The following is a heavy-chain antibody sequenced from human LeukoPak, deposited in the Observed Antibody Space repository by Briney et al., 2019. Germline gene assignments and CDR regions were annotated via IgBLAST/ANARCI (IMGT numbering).Heavy chain of an antibody. V-gene: IGHV3-21*01. CDR3: AREYCSGGSCYIAAFDI. D-gene: IGHD2-15*01. Sequence: KSGGSLRLSCAASGFAFSSYAMSWVRQAPGKGLEWVSSISSSSSYIYYADSVRGRFTISRDNAKNSLYLQMNSLRAEDTAVYYCAREYCSGGSCYIAAFDIWGQGTMVTVSS. CDR2: ISSSSSYI. J-gene: IGHJ3*02. CDR1: GFAFSSYA.